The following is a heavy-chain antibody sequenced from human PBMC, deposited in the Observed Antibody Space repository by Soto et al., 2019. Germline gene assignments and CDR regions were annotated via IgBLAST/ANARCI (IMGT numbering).Heavy chain of an antibody. Sequence: VASVKVSCKASGYTFTGYYMHWVRQAPGQGLEWMGWINPNSGGTNYAQKFQGWVTMTRDTSISTAYMELSRLRSDDTAVYYCARVDDYGDYPNDYWGQGTLVTVSS. CDR3: ARVDDYGDYPNDY. J-gene: IGHJ4*02. CDR1: GYTFTGYY. D-gene: IGHD4-17*01. V-gene: IGHV1-2*04. CDR2: INPNSGGT.